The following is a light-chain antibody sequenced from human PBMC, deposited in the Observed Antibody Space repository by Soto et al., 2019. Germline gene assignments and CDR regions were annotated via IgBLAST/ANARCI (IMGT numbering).Light chain of an antibody. CDR1: QSVSSSY. J-gene: IGKJ2*01. CDR3: QQYGSSPEMYT. Sequence: EIVLTQSPGTLSLSPGERATLSCRASQSVSSSYLAWYQQKPGQAPRLLIYGASSRATGIPDRFSGSGSGTDFTLTISRLEPEDFAVYYCQQYGSSPEMYTLGQGTKLESK. CDR2: GAS. V-gene: IGKV3-20*01.